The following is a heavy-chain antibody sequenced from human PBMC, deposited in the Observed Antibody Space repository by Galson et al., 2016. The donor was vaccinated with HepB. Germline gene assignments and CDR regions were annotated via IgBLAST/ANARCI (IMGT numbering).Heavy chain of an antibody. J-gene: IGHJ5*02. CDR3: GRDKRVAATGANWFDP. CDR2: IIPIFGTV. Sequence: SVKVSCKASGVIFSRYTISWLRQAPGQGLEWMGGIIPIFGTVKYAQKFQGRVTFTADESTSTVYMELSSLTSEDTAVYYCGRDKRVAATGANWFDPWGQGTLVTVSS. D-gene: IGHD6-13*01. CDR1: GVIFSRYT. V-gene: IGHV1-69*13.